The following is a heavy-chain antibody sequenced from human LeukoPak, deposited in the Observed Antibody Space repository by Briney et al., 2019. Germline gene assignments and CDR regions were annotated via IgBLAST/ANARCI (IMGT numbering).Heavy chain of an antibody. CDR3: AGEFLGFCSGGSCYSGY. CDR2: INTDGRTT. J-gene: IGHJ4*02. Sequence: PGGSLRLSCVASGLTFSTYWMHWVRQAPGKGLVWVSHINTDGRTTNYADSVKGRFTISRDNAKNTLYLQMNSLRVEDAAVYYCAGEFLGFCSGGSCYSGYWGQGTLVAVSS. D-gene: IGHD2-15*01. CDR1: GLTFSTYW. V-gene: IGHV3-74*01.